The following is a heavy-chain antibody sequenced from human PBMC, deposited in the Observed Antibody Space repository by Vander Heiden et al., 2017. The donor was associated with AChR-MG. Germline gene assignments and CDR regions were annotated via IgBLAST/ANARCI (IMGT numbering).Heavy chain of an antibody. CDR1: GGSISSYY. CDR2: IYYSRST. D-gene: IGHD4-17*01. Sequence: QVQLQESGPGLVKPSETLSLTCAVSGGSISSYYWSWIRQPPGMGLEWIGYIYYSRSTTYNPSLKSRVTISVDTSKTQCSLKLSSGTAADTAVYYCARNRAGYYGDYSIHDYWGQGTLVTVSS. V-gene: IGHV4-59*08. CDR3: ARNRAGYYGDYSIHDY. J-gene: IGHJ4*02.